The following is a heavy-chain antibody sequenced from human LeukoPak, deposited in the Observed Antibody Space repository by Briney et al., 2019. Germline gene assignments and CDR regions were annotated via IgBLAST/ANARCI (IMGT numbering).Heavy chain of an antibody. CDR3: ARGRGTGYYTLYYYYGMDV. CDR1: GFTFSSYS. V-gene: IGHV3-21*01. CDR2: ISSSSSYI. J-gene: IGHJ6*02. D-gene: IGHD3/OR15-3a*01. Sequence: GGSLRLSCAASGFTFSSYSMNWVRKAPGKGLEWVSYISSSSSYIYYADSVKGRFTISRDNAKNSLYLQMNSLRAEDTAVYYCARGRGTGYYTLYYYYGMDVWGQGTTVTVSS.